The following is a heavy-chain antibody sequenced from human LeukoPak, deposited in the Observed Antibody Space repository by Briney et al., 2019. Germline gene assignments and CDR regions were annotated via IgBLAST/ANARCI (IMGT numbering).Heavy chain of an antibody. CDR3: ARSPDILTGENFDY. D-gene: IGHD3-9*01. CDR1: GYTFTSYY. CDR2: INLNSGGT. J-gene: IGHJ4*02. Sequence: ASVKVSCKASGYTFTSYYMHWVRQAPGQGLEWMGWINLNSGGTNDAQKFQDRVTMTRDTSISTAYMELSRLRFDDTAVYYCARSPDILTGENFDYWGQGTLVTVSS. V-gene: IGHV1-2*02.